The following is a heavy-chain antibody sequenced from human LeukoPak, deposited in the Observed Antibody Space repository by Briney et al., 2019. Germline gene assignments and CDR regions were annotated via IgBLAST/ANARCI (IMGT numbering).Heavy chain of an antibody. CDR3: ARGTDCSGGGCLDY. CDR1: GYTFTGNF. Sequence: ASVKVSCKASGYTFTGNFLHWVRQAPGQGLEWMGLINTDSGGANYAQKFQGRVTMTRDTSISTAYMVLSRLRSDDTAVYYCARGTDCSGGGCLDYWGQGTLVTVSS. D-gene: IGHD2-15*01. J-gene: IGHJ4*02. V-gene: IGHV1-2*06. CDR2: INTDSGGA.